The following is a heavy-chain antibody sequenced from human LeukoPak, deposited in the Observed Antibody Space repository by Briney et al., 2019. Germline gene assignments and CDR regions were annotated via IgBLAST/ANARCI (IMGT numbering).Heavy chain of an antibody. D-gene: IGHD3-10*02. CDR1: GFTFSTYG. V-gene: IGHV3-23*01. J-gene: IGHJ6*04. CDR2: ISGSGGST. CDR3: AELGITMIGGV. Sequence: GGSLTLSCAAYGFTFSTYGMTWVRQAPGKGLEWVSAISGSGGSTYYADSVKGRFTISRDNAKNSLYLQMNSLRAEDTAVYYCAELGITMIGGVWGKGTTVTISS.